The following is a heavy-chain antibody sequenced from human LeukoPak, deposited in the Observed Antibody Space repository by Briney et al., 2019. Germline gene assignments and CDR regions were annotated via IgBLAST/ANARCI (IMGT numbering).Heavy chain of an antibody. D-gene: IGHD2-21*01. J-gene: IGHJ6*03. CDR3: ARDFVYYYYYMDV. Sequence: GGSLRLSCAASGFTFSSYEMHWVRQAPGKGLEWVSYISSSGSTIYYADSVKGRFAISRDNAKNSLYLQMNSLRAEDTAVYYCARDFVYYYYYMDVWGKGTTVTVSS. CDR2: ISSSGSTI. V-gene: IGHV3-48*03. CDR1: GFTFSSYE.